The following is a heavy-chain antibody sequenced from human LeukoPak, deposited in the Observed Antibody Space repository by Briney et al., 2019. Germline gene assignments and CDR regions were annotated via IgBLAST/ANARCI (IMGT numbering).Heavy chain of an antibody. CDR2: ISYDGSNK. CDR1: GFTFSSYA. CDR3: ARAPNSGWYVDNWFDP. Sequence: GRSLRLSCAASGFTFSSYAMHWVRQAPGKGLEWVAVISYDGSNKYYADSVKGRFTISRDNSKNTLYLQMNSLRAEDTAVYYCARAPNSGWYVDNWFDPWGQATLVTVSS. D-gene: IGHD6-19*01. J-gene: IGHJ5*02. V-gene: IGHV3-30-3*01.